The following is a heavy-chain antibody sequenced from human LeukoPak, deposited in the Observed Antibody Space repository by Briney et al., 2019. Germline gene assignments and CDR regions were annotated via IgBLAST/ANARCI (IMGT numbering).Heavy chain of an antibody. CDR2: ISGSGRTM. Sequence: GGSLRLSCAASGFTFNSYSMNWVRQAPGKGLEWVSHISGSGRTMYYADSVKGRFTISRDNAKNSLSLQMNSLRAEDTAVYYCAREDASAIDYWGQGALVTVSS. CDR1: GFTFNSYS. J-gene: IGHJ4*02. CDR3: AREDASAIDY. D-gene: IGHD2-2*01. V-gene: IGHV3-48*04.